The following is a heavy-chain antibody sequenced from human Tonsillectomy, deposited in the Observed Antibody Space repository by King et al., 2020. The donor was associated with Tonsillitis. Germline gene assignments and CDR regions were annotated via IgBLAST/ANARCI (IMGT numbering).Heavy chain of an antibody. CDR1: GYTFTSYG. J-gene: IGHJ4*02. Sequence: VQLVESGAEVKKPGASVKVSCKASGYTFTSYGISWVRQAPGQGLEWMGWISTYNGNINYAQKLQGRVTMTTATFTTTAYMEMRSLRSDDTAVYYCARDSHDYGDYVGFDSWGQGTLVTVSS. CDR2: ISTYNGNI. D-gene: IGHD4-17*01. CDR3: ARDSHDYGDYVGFDS. V-gene: IGHV1-18*04.